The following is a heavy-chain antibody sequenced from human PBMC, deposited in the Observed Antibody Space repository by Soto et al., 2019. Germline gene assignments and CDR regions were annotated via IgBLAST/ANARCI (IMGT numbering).Heavy chain of an antibody. Sequence: PGGSLRLSCAASGFTFSSYSMNWVRQAPGKGLEWVSYISSSSSTIYYADSVKGRFTISRDNAKNSLYLQMNSLRDEDTAVYYCAREKYTVRFLEWLSPYGMDVWGQGTMVTVSS. CDR2: ISSSSSTI. CDR1: GFTFSSYS. D-gene: IGHD3-3*01. V-gene: IGHV3-48*02. CDR3: AREKYTVRFLEWLSPYGMDV. J-gene: IGHJ6*02.